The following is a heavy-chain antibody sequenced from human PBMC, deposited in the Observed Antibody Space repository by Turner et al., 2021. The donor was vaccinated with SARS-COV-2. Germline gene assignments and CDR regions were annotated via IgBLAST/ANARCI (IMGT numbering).Heavy chain of an antibody. J-gene: IGHJ4*02. CDR2: SNGSGGST. CDR1: GFTFSSNA. Sequence: EVQLLVSGGGFVQPGGFLRLSSAATGFTFSSNAMSWVRQDPGKRLGWGSASNGSGGSTYYEDYVKGRFTISRDNSKNTLYLQMNSLRAEEAAVYYCAKDFFLHQLLFDYWGQGTLVTVST. D-gene: IGHD2-2*01. V-gene: IGHV3-23*01. CDR3: AKDFFLHQLLFDY.